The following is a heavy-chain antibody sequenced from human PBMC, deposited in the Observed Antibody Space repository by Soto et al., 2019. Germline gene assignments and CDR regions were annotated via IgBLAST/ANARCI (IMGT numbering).Heavy chain of an antibody. CDR3: AGSITMVRGVKNYYYYGMDV. CDR1: GGTFSSYA. D-gene: IGHD3-10*01. Sequence: QVQLVQSGAEVKKPGSSVKVSCKASGGTFSSYAISWVRQAPGQGLEWMGGIIPIFGTANYAQKFQGRVTITADESTSKAYMELSSLRSEDTAVYYCAGSITMVRGVKNYYYYGMDVWGQGTTVTVSS. CDR2: IIPIFGTA. V-gene: IGHV1-69*01. J-gene: IGHJ6*02.